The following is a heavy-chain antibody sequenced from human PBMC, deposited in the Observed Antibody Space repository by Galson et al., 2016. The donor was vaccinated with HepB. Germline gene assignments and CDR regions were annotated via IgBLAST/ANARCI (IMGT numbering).Heavy chain of an antibody. CDR2: INSSGSTI. V-gene: IGHV3-48*03. CDR1: GFTFSSYE. D-gene: IGHD5-24*01. CDR3: AREFVLEMGGDY. J-gene: IGHJ4*02. Sequence: SLRLSCAASGFTFSSYEMNWVRQAPGKGLEWVSYINSSGSTIYYADSVKGRFTISRDNAKNSLYLQMNSLRAEDTAVYYCAREFVLEMGGDYWGQGTLVTISS.